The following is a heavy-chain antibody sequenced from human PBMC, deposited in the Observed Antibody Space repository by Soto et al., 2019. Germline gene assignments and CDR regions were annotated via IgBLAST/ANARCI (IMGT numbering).Heavy chain of an antibody. CDR3: AAGGGLPRYY. V-gene: IGHV4-30-2*01. CDR1: GGSISSGGYS. Sequence: QLQLQESGSGLVKPSQTLSLTCAVSGGSISSGGYSWSWIRQPPGKGLEWIGYIYHSGSTYYNPPLRSRVTRAVDRSRNQFSRKLSSVTAADTAVYYCAAGGGLPRYYWGQGTLVTVSS. D-gene: IGHD5-12*01. J-gene: IGHJ4*02. CDR2: IYHSGST.